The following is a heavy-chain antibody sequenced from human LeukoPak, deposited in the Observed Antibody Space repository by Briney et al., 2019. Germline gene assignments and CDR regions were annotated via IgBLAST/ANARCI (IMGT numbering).Heavy chain of an antibody. CDR1: GFTFSSYS. V-gene: IGHV3-21*01. J-gene: IGHJ4*02. CDR2: ISSSSSYI. Sequence: GGSLRLSCAASGFTFSSYSMNWVRQAPGKGLEWVSSISSSSSYIYYADSVKGRFTISRDNAKNSLYLQMNSLSAEDTAVYYCARTYYDILTGYYYYFDYWGQGTLVTVSS. D-gene: IGHD3-9*01. CDR3: ARTYYDILTGYYYYFDY.